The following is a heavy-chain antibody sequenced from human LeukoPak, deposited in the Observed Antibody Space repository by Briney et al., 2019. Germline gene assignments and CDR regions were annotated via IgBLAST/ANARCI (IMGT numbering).Heavy chain of an antibody. V-gene: IGHV4-59*01. CDR1: GGSISRYY. J-gene: IGHJ5*02. D-gene: IGHD3-10*01. CDR3: ARNSYGSGSPNWFDP. CDR2: IYYSGST. Sequence: PSETLSLTCTVSGGSISRYYWSWIRQPPGKGLEWIGYIYYSGSTNYNPSLKSRVTISVDTSKNQFSLKLSSVTAADTAVYYCARNSYGSGSPNWFDPWGQGTLVTVSS.